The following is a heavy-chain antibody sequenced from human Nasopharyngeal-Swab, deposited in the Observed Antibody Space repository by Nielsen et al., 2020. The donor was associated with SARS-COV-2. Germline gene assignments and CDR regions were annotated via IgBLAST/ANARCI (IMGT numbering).Heavy chain of an antibody. J-gene: IGHJ4*02. V-gene: IGHV4-39*01. CDR3: ARGAYSSGWYDY. CDR1: GGSISSSSYY. D-gene: IGHD6-19*01. CDR2: IYYSGSP. Sequence: SETLSLTCTVSGGSISSSSYYWGWIRQPPGKGLEWIGSIYYSGSPYYNPSLKSRVTISVDTSKNQFSLKLSSVTDADTAVYYCARGAYSSGWYDYWGQGTLVTVSS.